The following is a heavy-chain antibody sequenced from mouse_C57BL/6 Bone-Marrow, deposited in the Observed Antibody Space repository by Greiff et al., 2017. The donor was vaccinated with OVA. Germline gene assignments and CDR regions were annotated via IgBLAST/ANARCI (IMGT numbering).Heavy chain of an antibody. D-gene: IGHD2-10*02. J-gene: IGHJ1*03. CDR3: ARRPSYWYFDV. CDR2: ISSGGSYT. Sequence: EVMLVESGGDLVKPGGSLKLSCAASGFTFSSYGMSWVRQTPDKRLEWVATISSGGSYTYYPDSVKGRFTISRDNAKNTLYLQMSSLKSEDTAMYYCARRPSYWYFDVWGTGTTVTVAS. CDR1: GFTFSSYG. V-gene: IGHV5-6*02.